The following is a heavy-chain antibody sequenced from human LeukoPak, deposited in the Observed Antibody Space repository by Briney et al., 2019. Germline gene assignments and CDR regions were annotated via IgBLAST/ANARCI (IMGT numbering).Heavy chain of an antibody. CDR2: INWNGGSK. CDR1: GFAFDDYG. D-gene: IGHD3-10*01. Sequence: GGSLRLSCAASGFAFDDYGMSWVRQAPGKGLEWVSGINWNGGSKGYADPVKGRFTISRDSAKNSLYLQMNSLRAEDTALYYCARGFGSRSYTIFDYWGQGTLVTVSS. CDR3: ARGFGSRSYTIFDY. J-gene: IGHJ4*02. V-gene: IGHV3-20*04.